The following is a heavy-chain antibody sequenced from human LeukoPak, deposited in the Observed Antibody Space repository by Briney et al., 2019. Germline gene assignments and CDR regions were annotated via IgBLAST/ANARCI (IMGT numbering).Heavy chain of an antibody. Sequence: GGSLRLSCVASGFTFSGYSLSWVRQAPGKGLEWVSSISAGNYVYYADAVEGRFTISRDNAKNSVFLQMNSLRAEDTAVYYCAREGSGSGWLDYWGQGTLVTVSS. V-gene: IGHV3-21*04. CDR3: AREGSGSGWLDY. J-gene: IGHJ4*02. D-gene: IGHD6-19*01. CDR1: GFTFSGYS. CDR2: ISAGNYV.